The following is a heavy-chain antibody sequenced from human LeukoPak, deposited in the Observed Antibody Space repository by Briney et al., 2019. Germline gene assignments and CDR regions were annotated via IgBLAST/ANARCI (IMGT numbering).Heavy chain of an antibody. CDR3: ARDYGEVGALLFDY. J-gene: IGHJ4*02. CDR1: GYTFTGYY. D-gene: IGHD1-26*01. Sequence: ASVKVSCKASGYTFTGYYMHWVRQAPGQGLEWMGWISAYNGNTNYAQKLQGRVTMTTDTSTSTAYMELRSLRSDDTAVYYCARDYGEVGALLFDYWGQGPPVTVSS. V-gene: IGHV1-18*04. CDR2: ISAYNGNT.